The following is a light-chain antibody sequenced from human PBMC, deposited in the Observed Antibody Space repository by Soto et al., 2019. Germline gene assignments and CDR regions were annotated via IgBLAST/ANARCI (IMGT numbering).Light chain of an antibody. J-gene: IGLJ2*01. CDR1: SGHSSYA. CDR3: QTWGTGTLV. V-gene: IGLV4-69*01. CDR2: LNSDGSH. Sequence: QSVLTQSPSASASLGASVKLTCTLSSGHSSYAIAWHQQQPEKGPRYLMKLNSDGSHNKGDGIPDRFSGSSSGAERYLTISSLQSEDEADYSCQTWGTGTLVFGGGTQLTVL.